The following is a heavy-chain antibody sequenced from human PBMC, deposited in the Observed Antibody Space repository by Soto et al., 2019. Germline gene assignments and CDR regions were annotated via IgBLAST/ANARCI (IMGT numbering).Heavy chain of an antibody. CDR2: IIPIFDTP. Sequence: QVHLVQSGAVVKKPGSSVRVSCKASGGTFSTFAISWVRQAPGQGLQWMGGIIPIFDTPNYAQNFQGRVTITADESTSTAYLELSGLRSEDTAVYYCASGDYGDYRAYFYYGLDVWGQGTTVTVPS. CDR1: GGTFSTFA. CDR3: ASGDYGDYRAYFYYGLDV. J-gene: IGHJ6*02. V-gene: IGHV1-69*01. D-gene: IGHD4-17*01.